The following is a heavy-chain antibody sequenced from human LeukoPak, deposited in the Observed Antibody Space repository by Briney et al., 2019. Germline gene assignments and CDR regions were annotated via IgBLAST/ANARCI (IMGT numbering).Heavy chain of an antibody. D-gene: IGHD3-22*01. Sequence: XLSXAASGXTFSSYAMSWVRQAPGKGLEWVSAISGSGGSTYYADSVKGRFTISRDNSKNTLYLQMNSLRAEDTAVYYCARYYDSSGYYYDEVYWGQGTLVTVSS. CDR2: ISGSGGST. J-gene: IGHJ4*02. V-gene: IGHV3-23*01. CDR1: GXTFSSYA. CDR3: ARYYDSSGYYYDEVY.